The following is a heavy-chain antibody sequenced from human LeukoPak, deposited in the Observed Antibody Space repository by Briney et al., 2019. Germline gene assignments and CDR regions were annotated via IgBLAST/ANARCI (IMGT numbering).Heavy chain of an antibody. CDR1: GGSISSYY. V-gene: IGHV4-59*01. CDR2: ISYSGTT. Sequence: PSETLSLTCTVSGGSISSYYWSWIRQSPGQGLEWIGYISYSGTTNYNPSLKSRVTISVAPSKNQFSLKLRSVTAPDTAMYYCARDRGNYFDYWGQGTLVTVSS. CDR3: ARDRGNYFDY. J-gene: IGHJ4*02. D-gene: IGHD6-13*01.